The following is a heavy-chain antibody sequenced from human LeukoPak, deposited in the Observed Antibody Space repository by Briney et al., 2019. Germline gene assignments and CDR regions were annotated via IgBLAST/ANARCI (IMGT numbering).Heavy chain of an antibody. J-gene: IGHJ4*02. CDR1: GFTFSNYA. Sequence: GGSLRLSCAASGFTFSNYAMSWVRQAPGKGLDWVSIVSARGDYTYYADSVKGRFTISRDNSKNTLYLQLNSLRAEDTAVYYCAKDLYYYDSSGYCTFDYWGQGTLVTVSS. CDR3: AKDLYYYDSSGYCTFDY. D-gene: IGHD3-22*01. CDR2: VSARGDYT. V-gene: IGHV3-23*01.